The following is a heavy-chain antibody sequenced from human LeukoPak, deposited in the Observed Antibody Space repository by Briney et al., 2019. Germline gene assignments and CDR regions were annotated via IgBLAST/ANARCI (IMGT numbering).Heavy chain of an antibody. D-gene: IGHD1-26*01. V-gene: IGHV3-23*01. CDR3: ASMGATWQFTS. J-gene: IGHJ5*02. CDR2: SGSGGNT. Sequence: GGSLRLSCAASGFTFSYYAMSWVRQAPGKGLEWVSASGSGGNTYYADSVKGRFTISRDNSKNTLYLQMNSLRAEDTAVYYCASMGATWQFTSWGQGTLVTVSS. CDR1: GFTFSYYA.